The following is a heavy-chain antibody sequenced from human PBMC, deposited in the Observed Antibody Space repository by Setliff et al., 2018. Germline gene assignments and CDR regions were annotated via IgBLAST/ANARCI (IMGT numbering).Heavy chain of an antibody. V-gene: IGHV3-33*06. CDR1: GFTFSRNG. CDR2: TWYDGTTK. D-gene: IGHD6-6*01. CDR3: AKDPKYRGVWPHPAYFDY. J-gene: IGHJ4*02. Sequence: PGGSLRLSCAASGFTFSRNGMHWVRQAPGKGLEWVAGTWYDGTTKYYADSVKGRFTISRDNSRNTLYLQMDSLRADDTAVYFCAKDPKYRGVWPHPAYFDYWGQGALVTVSS.